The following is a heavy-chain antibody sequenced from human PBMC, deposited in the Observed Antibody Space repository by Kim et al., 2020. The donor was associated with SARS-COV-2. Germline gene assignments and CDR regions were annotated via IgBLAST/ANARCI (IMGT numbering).Heavy chain of an antibody. V-gene: IGHV3-23*01. D-gene: IGHD5-12*01. CDR2: T. J-gene: IGHJ4*02. CDR3: VKGAWLGY. Sequence: TYYAASVRGRFTVSRDSATNTLYLQMSSLRADDTTVYYCVKGAWLGYWGPGTLVTVAS.